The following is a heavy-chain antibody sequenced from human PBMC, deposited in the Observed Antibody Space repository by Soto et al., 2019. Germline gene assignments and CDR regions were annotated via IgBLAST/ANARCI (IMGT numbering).Heavy chain of an antibody. D-gene: IGHD6-13*01. CDR1: GGTFSSYT. J-gene: IGHJ4*02. V-gene: IGHV1-69*02. Sequence: QVQLVQSGAEVKKPGSSVKVSCKASGGTFSSYTISWVRQAPGQGLEWMGRIIPILGIANYAQKFQGRVTITADKSTSTAYMELSSLRSEDTAVYYCANTRGGIAAAGTAYWGQGTLVTVSS. CDR3: ANTRGGIAAAGTAY. CDR2: IIPILGIA.